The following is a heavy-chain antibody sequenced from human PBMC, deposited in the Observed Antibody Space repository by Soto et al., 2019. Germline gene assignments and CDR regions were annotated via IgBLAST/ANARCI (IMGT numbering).Heavy chain of an antibody. CDR2: MNPNRNNT. V-gene: IGHV1-8*01. CDR1: GYTFASYD. CDR3: TRSDGHHFNGLDS. D-gene: IGHD2-21*01. Sequence: QVQLVQSGAEVKTPGASVKVSRKASGYTFASYDINWVRQAPGQGLEWMGWMNPNRNNTGYAQKFQGRLTMTRDIALSIAHMELSSLRNEDTAVNYCTRSDGHHFNGLDSWGQGNLVTVSA. J-gene: IGHJ5*01.